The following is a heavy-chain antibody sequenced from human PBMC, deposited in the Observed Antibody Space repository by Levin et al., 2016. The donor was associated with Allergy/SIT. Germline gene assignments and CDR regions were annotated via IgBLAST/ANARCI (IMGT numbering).Heavy chain of an antibody. Sequence: GESLKISCAASGVTFSSFGMHWVRQAPGKGLEWVAVIWYDGSNKYYADSVKGRFTISRDNSKNTLYLQMNSLRAEDTAVYYCAKAKYDLLTGSYLYYYGLDVWGQGTTVTVSS. V-gene: IGHV3-30*02. CDR3: AKAKYDLLTGSYLYYYGLDV. CDR1: GVTFSSFG. CDR2: IWYDGSNK. D-gene: IGHD3-9*01. J-gene: IGHJ6*02.